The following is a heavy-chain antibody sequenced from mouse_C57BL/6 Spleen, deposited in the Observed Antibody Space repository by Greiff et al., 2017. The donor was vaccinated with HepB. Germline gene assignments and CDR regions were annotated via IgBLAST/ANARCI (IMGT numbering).Heavy chain of an antibody. V-gene: IGHV1-82*01. CDR3: ATRGYYAMDY. CDR2: IYPGDGDT. CDR1: GYAFRSSW. J-gene: IGHJ4*01. Sequence: QVQLQQSGPELVKPGASVKISCKASGYAFRSSWMNWVKQRPGKGLEWIGRIYPGDGDTNYNGKFKGKATLTADKSSSTAYMQLSSLTSEDSAVYFCATRGYYAMDYWGQGTSVTVSS.